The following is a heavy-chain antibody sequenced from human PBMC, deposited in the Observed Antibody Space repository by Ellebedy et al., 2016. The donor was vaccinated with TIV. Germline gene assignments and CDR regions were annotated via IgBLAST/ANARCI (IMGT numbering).Heavy chain of an antibody. CDR2: IKQDGSEK. D-gene: IGHD6-19*01. Sequence: PGGSLRLSCAASGFTFSSYWMSWVRQAPGKGLEWVANIKQDGSEKYYAYSVKGRFTISRDNAKNSLFLQMNSLKADDTALYYCARDASAVAGHDYWGQGTLVTVSS. CDR3: ARDASAVAGHDY. V-gene: IGHV3-7*01. CDR1: GFTFSSYW. J-gene: IGHJ4*02.